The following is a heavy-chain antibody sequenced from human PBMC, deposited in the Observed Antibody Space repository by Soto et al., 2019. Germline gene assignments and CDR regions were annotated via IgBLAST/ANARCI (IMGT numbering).Heavy chain of an antibody. D-gene: IGHD6-13*01. CDR2: ISYDGSNK. CDR1: GFTFSSYG. CDR3: ARDSEYSSSWYPDAFDI. J-gene: IGHJ3*02. V-gene: IGHV3-30*03. Sequence: GGSLRLSCAASGFTFSSYGMHWVRQAPGKGLEWVAVISYDGSNKYYADSVKGRFTISRDNSKNTLYLQMNSLRAEDTAVYYCARDSEYSSSWYPDAFDIWGQGTMVTVSS.